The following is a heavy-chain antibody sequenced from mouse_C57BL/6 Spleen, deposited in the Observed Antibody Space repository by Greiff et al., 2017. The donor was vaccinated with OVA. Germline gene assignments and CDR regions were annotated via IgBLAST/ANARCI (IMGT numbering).Heavy chain of an antibody. CDR3: ASQTRSREPYWYFDV. Sequence: VQLQQSGPELVQPGASVKISCKASGYSFTDYNMNWVKQSNGKSLEWIGVINPNYGTTSYNQKFKGKATLTVDQSSSTAYMQLNSLTSEDSAVYYCASQTRSREPYWYFDVWGTGTTVTVSS. CDR2: INPNYGTT. V-gene: IGHV1-39*01. J-gene: IGHJ1*03. CDR1: GYSFTDYN. D-gene: IGHD1-1*01.